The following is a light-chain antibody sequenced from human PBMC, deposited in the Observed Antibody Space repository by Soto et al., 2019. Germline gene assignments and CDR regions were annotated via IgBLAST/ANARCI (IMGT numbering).Light chain of an antibody. J-gene: IGKJ1*01. CDR1: QTISGW. Sequence: DIQMTQSPSTLSASVGDTVTITCRASQTISGWLAWYQQRPGKAPKLLIYKASSLESGVPSRFSGSRSGTEFTLTISSLQPDEFATYYCQQYKSYSRTFGQVTKVDIK. CDR3: QQYKSYSRT. V-gene: IGKV1-5*03. CDR2: KAS.